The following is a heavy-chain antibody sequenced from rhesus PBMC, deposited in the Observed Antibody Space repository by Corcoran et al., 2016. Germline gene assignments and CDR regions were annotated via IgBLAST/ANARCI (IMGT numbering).Heavy chain of an antibody. D-gene: IGHD3-28*01. CDR2: IHVAGETH. J-gene: IGHJ4*01. CDR1: GYSIRSNY. Sequence: QAQLQESGPGLGKPSAPLSLPCAVSGYSIRSNYWTWIRQPPGKGMEWIGGIHVAGETHSTNPSCKSPVTLSEDTSKNQLALKLSSWTAGDTSVDDGARIRYYGSGRFDYWGQGVLVTVSS. CDR3: ARIRYYGSGRFDY. V-gene: IGHV4-160*01.